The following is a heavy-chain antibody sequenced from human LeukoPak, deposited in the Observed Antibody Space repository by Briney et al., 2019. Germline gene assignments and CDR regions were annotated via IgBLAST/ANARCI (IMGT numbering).Heavy chain of an antibody. CDR2: IYHSGST. Sequence: SETLSLTCTVSGYSISRGYYWGWIRQPPGKGLEWIGSIYHSGSTYYNPSLKSRVTISVDTSKNQFSLKLSSVTAADTAVYYCARGGHYYYDSSGYSLHTDYWGQGTLVTVSS. CDR1: GYSISRGYY. D-gene: IGHD3-22*01. V-gene: IGHV4-38-2*02. CDR3: ARGGHYYYDSSGYSLHTDY. J-gene: IGHJ4*02.